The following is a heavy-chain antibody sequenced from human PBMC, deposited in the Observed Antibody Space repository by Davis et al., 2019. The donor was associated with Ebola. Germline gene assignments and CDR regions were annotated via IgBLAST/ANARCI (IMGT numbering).Heavy chain of an antibody. CDR2: INSDGSST. J-gene: IGHJ6*03. Sequence: HTGGSLRLSCAASGFTFSSYWMHWVRQAPGKGLVWVSRINSDGSSTSYADSVKGRFTISRDNAKNTLYLQMNSLRAEDTAVYYCVRDYGRGWSSFYYYMDVWGKGTTVTVSS. D-gene: IGHD3-10*01. CDR3: VRDYGRGWSSFYYYMDV. CDR1: GFTFSSYW. V-gene: IGHV3-74*01.